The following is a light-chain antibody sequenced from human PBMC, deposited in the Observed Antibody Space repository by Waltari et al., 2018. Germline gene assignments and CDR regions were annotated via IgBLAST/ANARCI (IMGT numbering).Light chain of an antibody. CDR1: SSDVGGSNY. CDR3: SSYTSSSTVV. Sequence: QSALTQPASVSGSPGQSITISCTGTSSDVGGSNYVSWYQQHPGKAPKLMIYDVSNRPSGVSDRFSGSKSGNTASLTISGLQAADEAHYYCSSYTSSSTVVFGGGTKLTVL. V-gene: IGLV2-14*03. J-gene: IGLJ2*01. CDR2: DVS.